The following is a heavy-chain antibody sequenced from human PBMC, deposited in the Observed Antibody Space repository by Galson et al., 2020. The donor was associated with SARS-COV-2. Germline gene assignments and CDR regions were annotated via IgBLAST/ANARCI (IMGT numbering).Heavy chain of an antibody. Sequence: GESLKISCKGSGYSFTSYWNGWVRQMPGKGPEWMGIIYPGDSDTRYSPSFQGQVTIPADKSIRTAYLQWSSPKGSDTAMYYCARLGSGYYYGPGDDYYYGMDVWGQGTTVTVSS. CDR1: GYSFTSYW. CDR3: ARLGSGYYYGPGDDYYYGMDV. CDR2: IYPGDSDT. J-gene: IGHJ6*02. V-gene: IGHV5-51*01. D-gene: IGHD3-22*01.